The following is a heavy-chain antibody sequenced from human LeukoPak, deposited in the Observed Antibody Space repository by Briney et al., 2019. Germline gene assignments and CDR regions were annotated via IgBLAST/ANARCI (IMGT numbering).Heavy chain of an antibody. CDR3: ARYGFSYYFDY. CDR1: GYTFTRYY. Sequence: ASVTVSCKASGYTFTRYYMHWVRQAPGQGLEWMGWINPSSGGTNYAQKFQGRVTMTRDTSISTAYMELSRLRSDDTAVYYCARYGFSYYFDYWGQGTLVTVSS. CDR2: INPSSGGT. V-gene: IGHV1-2*02. J-gene: IGHJ4*02. D-gene: IGHD5-24*01.